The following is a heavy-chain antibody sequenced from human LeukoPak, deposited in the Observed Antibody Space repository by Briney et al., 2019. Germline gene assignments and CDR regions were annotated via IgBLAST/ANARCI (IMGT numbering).Heavy chain of an antibody. D-gene: IGHD6-6*01. CDR1: GYTFTSYA. J-gene: IGHJ6*03. Sequence: ASVKVSCKASGYTFTSYAINWVRQAPGQGLEWMGGIIPIFRTTNYAQKFQDRVTITADKSTSTAYMELSSLTSEDTAVYYCARSQPGFSIAAPFGYYMDVWGKGTTVTVSS. CDR2: IIPIFRTT. V-gene: IGHV1-69*06. CDR3: ARSQPGFSIAAPFGYYMDV.